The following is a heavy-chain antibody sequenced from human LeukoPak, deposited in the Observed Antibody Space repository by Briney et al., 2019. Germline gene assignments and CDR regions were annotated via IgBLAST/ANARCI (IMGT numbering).Heavy chain of an antibody. V-gene: IGHV3-21*01. CDR3: ARDMGLLSFGEPLVY. J-gene: IGHJ4*02. Sequence: PGGSLRLSCAASGFTFSSYSMNWVRQAPGRGLEWVSSISGSSTYIYYADSVKGRFTISRDNAKNSLYLQMSSLRAEDTAVYYCARDMGLLSFGEPLVYWGQRTLVTVSS. CDR1: GFTFSSYS. CDR2: ISGSSTYI. D-gene: IGHD3-10*01.